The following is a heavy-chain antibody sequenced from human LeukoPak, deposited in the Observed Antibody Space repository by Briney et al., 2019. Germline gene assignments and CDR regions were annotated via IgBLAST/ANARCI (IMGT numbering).Heavy chain of an antibody. D-gene: IGHD6-13*01. CDR2: ISSSSSTI. CDR3: ARAVYSSSWYVDY. CDR1: GFTFSSYS. J-gene: IGHJ4*02. Sequence: PGGSLRLSCAASGFTFSSYSMNWVRQAPGKGLEWVSYISSSSSTIYYADSVKGRFTISRDNAKNSLYLQMNSLRAEDTAVYYCARAVYSSSWYVDYWGQGTLVTVSS. V-gene: IGHV3-48*04.